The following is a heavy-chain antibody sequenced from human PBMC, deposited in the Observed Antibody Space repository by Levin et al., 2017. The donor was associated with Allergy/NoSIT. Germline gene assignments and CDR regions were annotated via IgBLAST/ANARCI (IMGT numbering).Heavy chain of an antibody. CDR2: IYYSGST. Sequence: SETLSLTCTVSGGSISSGDYYWSWIRQPPGKGLEWIGYIYYSGSTYYNPSLKSRVTISVDTSKNQFSLKLSSVTAADTAVYYCARAKCNGVCYWNYYYGMDVWGQGTTVTVSS. J-gene: IGHJ6*02. CDR3: ARAKCNGVCYWNYYYGMDV. D-gene: IGHD2-8*01. V-gene: IGHV4-30-4*01. CDR1: GGSISSGDYY.